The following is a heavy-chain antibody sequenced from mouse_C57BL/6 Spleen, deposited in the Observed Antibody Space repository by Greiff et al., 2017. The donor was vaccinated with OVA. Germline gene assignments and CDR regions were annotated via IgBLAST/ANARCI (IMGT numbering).Heavy chain of an antibody. CDR1: GFTFSNYW. CDR3: TDYYGNYGDFDY. D-gene: IGHD2-1*01. J-gene: IGHJ2*01. CDR2: IRLKSDNYAT. Sequence: EVKVEESGGGLVQPGGSMKLSCVASGFTFSNYWMNWVRQSPEKGLEWVAQIRLKSDNYATNYAESVKGRFTISRDDSKSSVYLQMNNLRAEDTGIYYCTDYYGNYGDFDYWGQGTTLTVSS. V-gene: IGHV6-3*01.